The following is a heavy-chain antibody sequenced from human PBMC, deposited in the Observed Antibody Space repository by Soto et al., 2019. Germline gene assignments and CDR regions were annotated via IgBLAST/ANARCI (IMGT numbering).Heavy chain of an antibody. CDR3: ARDRWNDPDAFDI. Sequence: QAQLVQSGAEVKKPGASVKVSCKASGYMFTSYAMHWVRQAPGRRLEWMGWINAGYGNTKFSQNFQGRVTINRDTSASTVYMEVSSLRSEDTAVYYCARDRWNDPDAFDIWGQGTMVTVSS. J-gene: IGHJ3*02. CDR1: GYMFTSYA. CDR2: INAGYGNT. V-gene: IGHV1-3*01. D-gene: IGHD1-1*01.